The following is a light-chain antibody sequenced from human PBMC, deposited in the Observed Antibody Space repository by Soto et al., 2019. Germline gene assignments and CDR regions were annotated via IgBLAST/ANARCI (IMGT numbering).Light chain of an antibody. V-gene: IGLV2-14*01. CDR3: TSFSSSPSLYV. CDR1: TRDIAGYNY. J-gene: IGLJ1*01. Sequence: QSVLTQPASVSGSLGQSITISCTGTTRDIAGYNYISWYQQLPGKAPKLMIYQVTIRPSGISNRFSGSKSGNTASLTISGLQAEDEADYYCTSFSSSPSLYVFGNGTKVTVL. CDR2: QVT.